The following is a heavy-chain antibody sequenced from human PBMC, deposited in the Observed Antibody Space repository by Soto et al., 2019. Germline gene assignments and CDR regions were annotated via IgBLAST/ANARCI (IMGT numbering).Heavy chain of an antibody. D-gene: IGHD3-16*01. J-gene: IGHJ4*02. CDR1: GVSFNDYY. V-gene: IGHV4-34*12. CDR2: VIHSGGT. Sequence: PEETLSLTCAVYGVSFNDYYWTWIRQPPGKGLEWIGEVIHSGGTNYNPSLKSRVTISVDSPRHQFSLKLTSVTAADTAVYYCARRGGGNYPYYFDYWGLGTLVTVS. CDR3: ARRGGGNYPYYFDY.